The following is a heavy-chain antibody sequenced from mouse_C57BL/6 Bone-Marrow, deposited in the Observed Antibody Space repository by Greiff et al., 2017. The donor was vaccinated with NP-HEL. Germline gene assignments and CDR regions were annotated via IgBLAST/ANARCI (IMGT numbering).Heavy chain of an antibody. CDR1: GYTFTSYW. CDR3: ARNYYGSSLTHFDY. J-gene: IGHJ2*01. CDR2: INPSSGYT. V-gene: IGHV1-7*01. D-gene: IGHD1-1*01. Sequence: QVQLQQSGAELAKPGASVKLSCKASGYTFTSYWMHWVKQRPGQGLEWIGYINPSSGYTKYNQKFKDKATLTEDKSSSTAYMQLSSLTYEDSAVYYCARNYYGSSLTHFDYWGQGTTLTVSS.